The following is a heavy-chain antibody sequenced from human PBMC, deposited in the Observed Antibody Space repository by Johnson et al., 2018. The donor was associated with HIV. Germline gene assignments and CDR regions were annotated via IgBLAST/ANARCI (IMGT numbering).Heavy chain of an antibody. CDR3: VRDQGSGWPTNAFDI. CDR1: GVTFRSYA. V-gene: IGHV3-30*19. J-gene: IGHJ3*02. Sequence: QVQLVESGGGVVRPGGSLRISCAASGVTFRSYAMHWVRQAPGKGLEWVAVITYDGRNKYYTDSVKGRFIISRDNSKNMTNLQMNGLSDEDTADYYCVRDQGSGWPTNAFDIWGRGTRVTVSS. CDR2: ITYDGRNK. D-gene: IGHD6-19*01.